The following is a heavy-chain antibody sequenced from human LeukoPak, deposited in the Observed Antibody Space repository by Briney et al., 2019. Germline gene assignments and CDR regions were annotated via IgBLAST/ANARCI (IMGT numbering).Heavy chain of an antibody. D-gene: IGHD5-24*01. J-gene: IGHJ4*02. V-gene: IGHV3-30*18. CDR1: GFTFSSYG. Sequence: GGSLRLSCAASGFTFSSYGMHWVRQAPGKGLEWVAVISYDGSNKYYADSVKGRFTISRDNSKNTLYLQMNSLRAEDTAVYYCAKDSWLQWVSAYDYWGQGTLVTVSS. CDR2: ISYDGSNK. CDR3: AKDSWLQWVSAYDY.